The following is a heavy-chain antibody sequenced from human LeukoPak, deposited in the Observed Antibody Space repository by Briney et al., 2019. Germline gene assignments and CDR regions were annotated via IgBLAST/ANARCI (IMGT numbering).Heavy chain of an antibody. CDR2: IILIFGTA. CDR3: ARAYSGYDFFDY. CDR1: GGTFSRYA. Sequence: SVKISCKASGGTFSRYAISWVRQAPGQGLEWMGGIILIFGTANYAQKFQGGVTITADESTSTAYMEVSSLRSEDTAVYYCARAYSGYDFFDYWGQGTLVTVSS. D-gene: IGHD5-12*01. J-gene: IGHJ4*02. V-gene: IGHV1-69*13.